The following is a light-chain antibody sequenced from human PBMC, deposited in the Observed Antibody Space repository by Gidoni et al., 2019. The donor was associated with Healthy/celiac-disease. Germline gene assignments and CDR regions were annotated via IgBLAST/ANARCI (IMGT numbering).Light chain of an antibody. V-gene: IGLV3-21*02. J-gene: IGLJ2*01. CDR2: DAS. CDR3: QVWDSSSDQEV. CDR1: NIGSKS. Sequence: SYVLTQPPSVSVAPGPTARITCGGNNIGSKSVHLYQQKPGQAPVLVVYDASDRPSVIPERFSGSNSGNTATLTISRVEAGDEADYYCQVWDSSSDQEVFGGGTKLTVL.